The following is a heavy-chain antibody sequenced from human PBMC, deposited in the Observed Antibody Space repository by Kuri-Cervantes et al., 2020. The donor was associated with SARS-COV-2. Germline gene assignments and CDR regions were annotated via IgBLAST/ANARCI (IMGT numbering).Heavy chain of an antibody. J-gene: IGHJ6*02. CDR3: ARGYCSSTSCPPYYYYGMDV. V-gene: IGHV3-48*02. CDR1: GFTFSSYS. D-gene: IGHD2-2*01. Sequence: GGSLRLSCAASGFTFSSYSMNGVRQAPGKGLEWVSYISSSSSTIYYADSVKGRFTISRDNAKNSLYLQMNSLRDEDTAVYYCARGYCSSTSCPPYYYYGMDVWGQGTTVTISS. CDR2: ISSSSSTI.